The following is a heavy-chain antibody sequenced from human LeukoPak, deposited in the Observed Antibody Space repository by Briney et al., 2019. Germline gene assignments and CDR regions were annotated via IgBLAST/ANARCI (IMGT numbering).Heavy chain of an antibody. CDR1: GGSISSYY. CDR3: ARGRTRVLWFGKSLGPILDY. D-gene: IGHD3-10*01. V-gene: IGHV4-59*01. Sequence: PSETLSLTCTVSGGSISSYYWSWIRQPPGKGLEWIGYIYYSGSTNYNPSLKSRVTISEDTSKNQFSLKLSSVTAADTAVYYCARGRTRVLWFGKSLGPILDYWGQGTLVTVSS. CDR2: IYYSGST. J-gene: IGHJ4*02.